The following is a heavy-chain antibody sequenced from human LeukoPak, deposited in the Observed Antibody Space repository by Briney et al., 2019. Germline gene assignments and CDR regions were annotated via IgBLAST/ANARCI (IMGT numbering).Heavy chain of an antibody. J-gene: IGHJ4*02. D-gene: IGHD2-2*01. CDR1: GFTFSSYS. V-gene: IGHV3-21*01. CDR2: ISSSSSYI. Sequence: GGSLRLSCAASGFTFSSYSINWVRQAPGKGLEWVSSISSSSSYIYYADSVKGPFTISRDNAKNSLYLPMDSLKTKDTAMYYSARDHVVVPDWWGQGTLVTVSS. CDR3: ARDHVVVPDW.